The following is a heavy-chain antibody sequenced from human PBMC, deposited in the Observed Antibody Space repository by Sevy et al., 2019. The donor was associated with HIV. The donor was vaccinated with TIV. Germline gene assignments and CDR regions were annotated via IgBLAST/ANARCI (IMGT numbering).Heavy chain of an antibody. CDR1: GGSISSYY. CDR3: ARDTPRGYSFGSFDH. D-gene: IGHD5-18*01. CDR2: VFYIGRT. Sequence: SETLSLTCTVSGGSISSYYWSWIRQPPGKRLEWIGYVFYIGRTNYNPSLKSRVTISVDTSKNQFSLKLSSVTAADTAVYYCARDTPRGYSFGSFDHWGQGTLVTVSS. V-gene: IGHV4-59*01. J-gene: IGHJ4*02.